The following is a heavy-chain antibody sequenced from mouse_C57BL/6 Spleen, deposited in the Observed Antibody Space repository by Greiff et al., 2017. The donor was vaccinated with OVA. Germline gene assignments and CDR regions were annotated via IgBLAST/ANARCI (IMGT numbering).Heavy chain of an antibody. CDR1: GYTFTSYW. D-gene: IGHD1-1*01. J-gene: IGHJ2*01. CDR2: IYPGSGST. Sequence: QVQLQQPGAELVKPGASVKMSCKASGYTFTSYWITWVKQRPGQGLEWIGDIYPGSGSTNYNEKFKSKATLTVDTSSSTAYMQLSSLTSEDSAVYYGAKVTTVVAKGYFDYWGQGTTLTVSS. CDR3: AKVTTVVAKGYFDY. V-gene: IGHV1-55*01.